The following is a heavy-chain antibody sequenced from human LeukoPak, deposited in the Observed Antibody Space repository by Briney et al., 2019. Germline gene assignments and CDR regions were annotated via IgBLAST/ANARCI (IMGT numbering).Heavy chain of an antibody. Sequence: GASVKVSCKASGYTFTGYCMHWVRQAPGQGLEWMGWINPNTGATNYAQNFQGRVTMTRDTSISTGYMELSRLRSDDTAVYYCARAVAGIDYWGQGTLVTVSS. CDR2: INPNTGAT. CDR1: GYTFTGYC. J-gene: IGHJ4*02. CDR3: ARAVAGIDY. V-gene: IGHV1-2*02. D-gene: IGHD6-19*01.